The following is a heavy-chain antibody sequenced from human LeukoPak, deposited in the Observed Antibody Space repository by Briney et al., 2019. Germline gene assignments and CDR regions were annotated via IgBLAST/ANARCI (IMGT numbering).Heavy chain of an antibody. CDR3: ARDYDILTGYYPLDY. Sequence: GASVKVSCKASGYTFTGYYMHWVRQAPGQGLEWMGWMNPNSGGTNYAQKFQGRVTMTRDTSISTAYMELSRLRSDDTAVYYCARDYDILTGYYPLDYWGQGTLVTVSS. V-gene: IGHV1-2*02. CDR2: MNPNSGGT. J-gene: IGHJ4*02. D-gene: IGHD3-9*01. CDR1: GYTFTGYY.